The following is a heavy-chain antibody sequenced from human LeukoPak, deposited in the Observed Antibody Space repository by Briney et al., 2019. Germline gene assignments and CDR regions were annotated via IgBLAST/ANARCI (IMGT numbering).Heavy chain of an antibody. CDR3: ASGGTQEMAIDY. CDR1: GGTFSSYA. D-gene: IGHD5-24*01. V-gene: IGHV1-69*01. Sequence: SVKVSFKASGGTFSSYAISWVRQAPGQGLEWMGGIIPIFGTANYAQKFQGRVTITADESTSTAYMELSSLRSEDTAVYYCASGGTQEMAIDYWGQGTLVTVSS. CDR2: IIPIFGTA. J-gene: IGHJ4*02.